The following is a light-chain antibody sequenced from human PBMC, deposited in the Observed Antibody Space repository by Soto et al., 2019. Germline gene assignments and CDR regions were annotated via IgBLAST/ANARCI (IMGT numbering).Light chain of an antibody. V-gene: IGKV3-11*01. CDR3: QQRSNWPPYP. CDR1: QSVCSS. J-gene: IGKJ2*01. CDR2: DAS. Sequence: IVLTQSPATLSLSPGERATDSCRASQSVCSSLAWYQQKPGQAPRLLIYDASNRATGIPARFSGSGSGTDFTLTISSLEPEDFAVYYCQQRSNWPPYPFGQGTKLEIK.